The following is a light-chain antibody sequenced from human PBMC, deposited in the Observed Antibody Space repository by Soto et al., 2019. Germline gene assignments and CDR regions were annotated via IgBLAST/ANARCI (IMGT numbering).Light chain of an antibody. J-gene: IGKJ1*01. CDR3: QHYSASSPWT. V-gene: IGKV1-5*03. Sequence: DIQMTQSPSTLSASVGDRVIITCRASQSVDNWLAWFQQKPGKAPKVVIYRASGLETGVPARFSGSGSGTESTLTISSLQPDDFATYYCQHYSASSPWTFGQGTKVELK. CDR1: QSVDNW. CDR2: RAS.